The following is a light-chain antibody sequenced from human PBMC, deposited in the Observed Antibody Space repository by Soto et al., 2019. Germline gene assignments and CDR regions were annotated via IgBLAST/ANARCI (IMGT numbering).Light chain of an antibody. CDR3: SSYAGSDNFVV. V-gene: IGLV2-8*01. CDR2: EVF. J-gene: IGLJ2*01. CDR1: SSDVGGYNF. Sequence: QSALTQPPSASGSPGESVTISCSGTSSDVGGYNFVSWYQQLPGKAPKLMIYEVFKRPSGVPDRFSGSKSGNAASLTVSGLQADDEADYYCSSYAGSDNFVVFGGGTKVTVL.